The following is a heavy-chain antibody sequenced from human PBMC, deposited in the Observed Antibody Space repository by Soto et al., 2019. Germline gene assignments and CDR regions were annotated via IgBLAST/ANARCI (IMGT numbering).Heavy chain of an antibody. Sequence: PGGSLRLSCVGTGLNFDDFAMHWVRQAPGKGLEWVSGITWTSRVLAYADSVKGRFTISRDNARNSLYLQMDSLRDEATALYYCAKGRYDFWSPYYFDSWGQGTLVTVSS. CDR3: AKGRYDFWSPYYFDS. V-gene: IGHV3-9*01. D-gene: IGHD3-3*01. CDR2: ITWTSRVL. J-gene: IGHJ4*02. CDR1: GLNFDDFA.